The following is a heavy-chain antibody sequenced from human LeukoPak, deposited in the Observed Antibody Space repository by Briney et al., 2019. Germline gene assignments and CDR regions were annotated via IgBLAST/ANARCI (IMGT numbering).Heavy chain of an antibody. CDR2: ISGSGGST. CDR3: ARGNSYMDV. V-gene: IGHV3-23*01. J-gene: IGHJ6*03. Sequence: GGSLRLSCAASGLTFSTYAMSWVRQAPGKGLEWVSAISGSGGSTYYADSVKGRFTISRDNAKNSLYLQMNSLRAEDTAVYSCARGNSYMDVWGKGTTVTVSS. CDR1: GLTFSTYA.